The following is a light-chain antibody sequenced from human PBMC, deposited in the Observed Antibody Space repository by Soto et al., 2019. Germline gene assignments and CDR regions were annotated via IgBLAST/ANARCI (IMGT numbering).Light chain of an antibody. V-gene: IGLV4-69*01. J-gene: IGLJ2*01. Sequence: QSVLTQSPSASASLGASVKLTCTLSGGHSSYAIAWHQQQSEKGPRYLMKFNSDGSHNKGDGIPDRFSGSSSGAERYLTISSLQSEDEADYYCQTWGTGTVVFGGGTKLTVL. CDR3: QTWGTGTVV. CDR2: FNSDGSH. CDR1: GGHSSYA.